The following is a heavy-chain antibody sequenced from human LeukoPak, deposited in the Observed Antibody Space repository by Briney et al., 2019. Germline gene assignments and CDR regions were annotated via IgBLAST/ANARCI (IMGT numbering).Heavy chain of an antibody. D-gene: IGHD6-6*01. CDR3: ARQYSSPRYFDY. Sequence: SETLSLTCAVYGGSFSGYYWSWIRQPPGKGLEWIGEINHSGSTNYNPSLKSRVTISVDTSKNQFSLKLSSVTAADTAVYYCARQYSSPRYFDYWGQGTLVTVSS. V-gene: IGHV4-34*01. CDR1: GGSFSGYY. CDR2: INHSGST. J-gene: IGHJ4*02.